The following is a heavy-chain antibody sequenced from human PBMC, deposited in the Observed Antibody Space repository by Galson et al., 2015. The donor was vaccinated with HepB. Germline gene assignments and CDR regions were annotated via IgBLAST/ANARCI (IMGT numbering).Heavy chain of an antibody. CDR1: GYNFTTNW. CDR2: IYPGDSDT. J-gene: IGHJ6*02. CDR3: ARFRGTVLPYGIDV. V-gene: IGHV5-51*01. Sequence: QSGAEVTKPGESLKISCKGSGYNFTTNWIAWVRQMPGKGLESMGIIYPGDSDTRYSPSFQGQVTMSADKSISTAYLQWSSLKASDTAIYYCARFRGTVLPYGIDVWGQGTTDTVSS. D-gene: IGHD1-1*01.